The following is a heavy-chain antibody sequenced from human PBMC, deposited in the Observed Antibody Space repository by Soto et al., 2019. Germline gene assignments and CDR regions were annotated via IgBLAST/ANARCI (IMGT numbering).Heavy chain of an antibody. J-gene: IGHJ4*02. Sequence: QLQLQESGPGLLTPSETLSLTCTVSGGSISNSNYYWGWIRQPPGKGLEWIGSIYYSGSTYYNPSLKSRVPLSVDTSKNQFSVSLRSVTAADTAVYYCARQIYDFVWGTYRPFYFDYWGQGTLVTVSS. D-gene: IGHD3-16*02. CDR3: ARQIYDFVWGTYRPFYFDY. V-gene: IGHV4-39*01. CDR1: GGSISNSNYY. CDR2: IYYSGST.